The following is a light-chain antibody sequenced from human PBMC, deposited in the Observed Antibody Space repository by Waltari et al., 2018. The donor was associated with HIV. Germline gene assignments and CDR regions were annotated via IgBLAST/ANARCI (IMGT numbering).Light chain of an antibody. CDR1: SSDIGSYHY. J-gene: IGLJ3*02. CDR2: DAN. Sequence: QSALTQPASVSGSLGQSITISCIGTSSDIGSYHYVSWYQHHPDKAPTLVMYDANARPSGVPFRFSGSKSGNTASLTISGLQAEDEADYYCSSYTSTSTLLFGGGTIVTVL. CDR3: SSYTSTSTLL. V-gene: IGLV2-14*01.